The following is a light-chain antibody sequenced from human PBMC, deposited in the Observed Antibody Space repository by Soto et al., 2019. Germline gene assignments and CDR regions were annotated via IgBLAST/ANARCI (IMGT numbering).Light chain of an antibody. V-gene: IGLV2-8*01. Sequence: QSALTQPPSASGSPGQSVTISCTGTSSDVGGYNYVSWYQQHPDKAPKLMIYEVSKRPSGVPDRFSGSKSGNTASLTVSGLQAEDEADYYCSSYAGSNNLGHVFGTGTKVTVL. CDR2: EVS. J-gene: IGLJ1*01. CDR1: SSDVGGYNY. CDR3: SSYAGSNNLGHV.